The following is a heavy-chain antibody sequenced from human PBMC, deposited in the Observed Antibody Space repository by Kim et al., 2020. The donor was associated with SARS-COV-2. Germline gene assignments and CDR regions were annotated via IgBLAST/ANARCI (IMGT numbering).Heavy chain of an antibody. V-gene: IGHV1-18*01. CDR3: ARRKDSSGLFDY. D-gene: IGHD3-22*01. Sequence: NYAQKLQGRVTMPTDTSTSTAYMELRSLRSDDPAVYYCARRKDSSGLFDYWGQGTLVTVSS. J-gene: IGHJ4*02.